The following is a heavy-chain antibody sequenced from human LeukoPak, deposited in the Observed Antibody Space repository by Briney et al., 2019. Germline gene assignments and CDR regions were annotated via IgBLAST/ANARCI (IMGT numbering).Heavy chain of an antibody. CDR3: AKSGGYGLIDY. Sequence: SETLSLTCTVSGYSISSGYYWGWIRQPPGKGLEWIGNIYDSGSTYYNASLQSRVTISIDTSKNQFSLRLSSVTAADTAMYYCAKSGGYGLIDYWGQGTLVTVSS. D-gene: IGHD1-26*01. J-gene: IGHJ4*02. CDR1: GYSISSGYY. CDR2: IYDSGST. V-gene: IGHV4-38-2*02.